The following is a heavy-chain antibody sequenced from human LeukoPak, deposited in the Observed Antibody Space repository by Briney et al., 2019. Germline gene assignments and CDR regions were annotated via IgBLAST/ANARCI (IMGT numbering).Heavy chain of an antibody. J-gene: IGHJ4*02. Sequence: GXXVXVSCKASGYTFTSYYMHWVRQAPGQGLEWMGIINPSGGSTSYAQKFQGRVTMTRDTSKSTVYMELSSLRSEDTAVYYCARVTMVREYDYWGQGTLVTVSS. D-gene: IGHD3-10*01. CDR3: ARVTMVREYDY. CDR1: GYTFTSYY. CDR2: INPSGGST. V-gene: IGHV1-46*01.